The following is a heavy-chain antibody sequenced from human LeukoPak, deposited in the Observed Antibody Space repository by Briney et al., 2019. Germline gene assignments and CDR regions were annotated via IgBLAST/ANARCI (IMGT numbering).Heavy chain of an antibody. J-gene: IGHJ4*02. D-gene: IGHD2-2*01. CDR3: ARFLPYQLLHYFDY. CDR1: GGSISSGGYY. CDR2: IYHSGST. Sequence: PSQTLSLTCTVSGGSISSGGYYWSWIRQPPGKGLEWIGYIYHSGSTYYNPSLKSRVTISVDRSKNQFSLKLSSVTAADTAVYYCARFLPYQLLHYFDYWGQGTLVTVSS. V-gene: IGHV4-30-2*01.